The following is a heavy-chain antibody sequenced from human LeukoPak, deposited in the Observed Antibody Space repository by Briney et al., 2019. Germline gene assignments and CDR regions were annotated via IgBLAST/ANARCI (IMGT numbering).Heavy chain of an antibody. V-gene: IGHV4-59*01. Sequence: SETLCLTCTVSGFSISSYDWSWVRQPPGKGLEWVGYIYYSGSTNYNPSLKSRVTISVDTSKNQFSLKLSSVTAADTAVYYCARAGGGYCSSTSCEVGVNNWFDPWGQGTLVTVSS. CDR3: ARAGGGYCSSTSCEVGVNNWFDP. J-gene: IGHJ5*02. CDR1: GFSISSYD. CDR2: IYYSGST. D-gene: IGHD2-2*01.